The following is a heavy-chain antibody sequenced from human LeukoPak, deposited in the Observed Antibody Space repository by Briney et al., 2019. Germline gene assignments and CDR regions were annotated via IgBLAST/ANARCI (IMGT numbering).Heavy chain of an antibody. V-gene: IGHV5-51*01. CDR3: ARHVIRSSWGTFDF. CDR2: IHPGDSDT. CDR1: GYSFSTYW. Sequence: GESLKISCKGSGYSFSTYWIGWVRQMPGKGLEWMGIIHPGDSDTRYSPSFRGQVTISVDKSISTAYLQWISLKASDTAIYYCARHVIRSSWGTFDFWGQGTLVTVSS. D-gene: IGHD6-6*01. J-gene: IGHJ5*01.